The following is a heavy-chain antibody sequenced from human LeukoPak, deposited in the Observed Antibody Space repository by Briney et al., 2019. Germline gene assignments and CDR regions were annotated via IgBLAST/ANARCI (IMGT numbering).Heavy chain of an antibody. V-gene: IGHV3-21*01. J-gene: IGHJ4*02. CDR2: ISSSSSYI. CDR1: GFTFSSYS. Sequence: GGSLRLSCAASGFTFSSYSMTWVRQAPGKGLEWVSSISSSSSYIYYADSVKGRFTISRDNAKNSLYLQMNSLRAEDTAVYYCAREQNHGSGSPPGYWGQGTLATVSS. D-gene: IGHD3-10*01. CDR3: AREQNHGSGSPPGY.